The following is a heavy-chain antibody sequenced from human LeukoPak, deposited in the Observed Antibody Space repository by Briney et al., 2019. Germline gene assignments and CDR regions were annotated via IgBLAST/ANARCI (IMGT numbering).Heavy chain of an antibody. J-gene: IGHJ4*02. D-gene: IGHD3-10*01. CDR3: ARAMVRGGSYFDY. CDR2: INHSGST. Sequence: SETLSLTCAVYGGSFSGYYWSWIRQPPGKGLEWIGEINHSGSTNYNPSLKSRVTISVDKSKNQFSLKLSSVTAADTAVYYCARAMVRGGSYFDYWGQGTLVTVSS. CDR1: GGSFSGYY. V-gene: IGHV4-34*01.